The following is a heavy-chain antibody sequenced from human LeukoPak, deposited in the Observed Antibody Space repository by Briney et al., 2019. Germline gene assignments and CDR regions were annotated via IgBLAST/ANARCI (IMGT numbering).Heavy chain of an antibody. V-gene: IGHV4-34*01. D-gene: IGHD3-3*01. CDR1: GGSFSGYY. Sequence: SETLSLTCAVYGGSFSGYYWSWIRQPPGKGLEWIGEINHSGSTNYNPSLRSRITISVDTSKNQSSLKLSSVTAADTAVYYCARRKDFWSGYYTGYFDYWGQGTLVTVSS. CDR2: INHSGST. CDR3: ARRKDFWSGYYTGYFDY. J-gene: IGHJ4*02.